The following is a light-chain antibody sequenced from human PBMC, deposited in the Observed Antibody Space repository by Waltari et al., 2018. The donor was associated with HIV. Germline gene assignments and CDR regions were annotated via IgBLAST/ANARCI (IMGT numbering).Light chain of an antibody. CDR2: DVS. J-gene: IGLJ2*01. Sequence: QSALTQPASMSGSPGQSITLSCAGPTRDIGPSHPVSWYQHHPDRAPKLIIYDVSYRPSGVDSRFSGSKSGNTASLTISDLRSDDEAVYYCSSYRTTFIFGAGTKLNVL. CDR1: TRDIGPSHP. V-gene: IGLV2-14*03. CDR3: SSYRTTFI.